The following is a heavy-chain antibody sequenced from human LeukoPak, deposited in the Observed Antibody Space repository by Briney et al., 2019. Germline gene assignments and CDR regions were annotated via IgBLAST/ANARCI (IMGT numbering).Heavy chain of an antibody. V-gene: IGHV3-30*02. CDR1: GFTFSSYG. CDR3: AKDSSSWYYFDY. CDR2: IRYDGSNK. Sequence: GGTLRLSCAASGFTFSSYGMHWVRQAPGKGLEWVAFIRYDGSNKYYADSVKGRFTISRDNSKNTLYLQMNSLRAEDTAVYYCAKDSSSWYYFDYWGQGTLVTVSS. J-gene: IGHJ4*02. D-gene: IGHD6-13*01.